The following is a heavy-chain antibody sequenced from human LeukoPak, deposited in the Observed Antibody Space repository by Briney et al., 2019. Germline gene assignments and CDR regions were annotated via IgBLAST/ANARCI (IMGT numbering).Heavy chain of an antibody. CDR1: GYTLTELS. J-gene: IGHJ4*02. CDR2: FDPEDGET. CDR3: ATDGSSWYPTNFDY. V-gene: IGHV1-24*01. D-gene: IGHD6-13*01. Sequence: GASVTVSCKVSGYTLTELSMHWVRQAPGKRLEWMGGFDPEDGETIYAQKFQGRVTMTEDTSTDTAYMELSSLRSEDTAVYYCATDGSSWYPTNFDYWGQGTLVTVSS.